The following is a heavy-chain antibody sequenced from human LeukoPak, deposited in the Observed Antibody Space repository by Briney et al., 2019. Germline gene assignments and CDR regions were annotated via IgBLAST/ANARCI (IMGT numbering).Heavy chain of an antibody. J-gene: IGHJ4*02. Sequence: GGSLRLSCAASGFTFSSYSMNWVRQAPGKGLEWVSYISSSSSTIYYADSVKGRFTISRDNAKNSLYLQMNSLRAEDTAVYYCARDLRYYGSGSYYSYYFDYWGQGTLVTVSS. D-gene: IGHD3-10*01. CDR1: GFTFSSYS. CDR3: ARDLRYYGSGSYYSYYFDY. V-gene: IGHV3-48*01. CDR2: ISSSSSTI.